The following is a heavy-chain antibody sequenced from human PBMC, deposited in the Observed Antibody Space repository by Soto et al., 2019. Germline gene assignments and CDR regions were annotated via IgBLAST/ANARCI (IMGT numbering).Heavy chain of an antibody. CDR2: MNPNSGNT. J-gene: IGHJ5*02. D-gene: IGHD3-3*01. CDR3: VRVGGLNDFWSGNQNAGNWFDP. V-gene: IGHV1-8*01. Sequence: QVQLVQSGAEVKKPGASVKVSCKASGYTFTSYDINWVRQATGQGLEWMGWMNPNSGNTGYAQKFQGRVTMTRNTSISTAYMELSSLRSEDTAVYYCVRVGGLNDFWSGNQNAGNWFDPWGQGTLVTVSS. CDR1: GYTFTSYD.